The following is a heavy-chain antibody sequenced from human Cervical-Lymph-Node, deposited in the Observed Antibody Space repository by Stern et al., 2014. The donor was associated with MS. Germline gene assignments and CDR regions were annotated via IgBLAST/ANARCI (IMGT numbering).Heavy chain of an antibody. CDR2: IIPILETD. D-gene: IGHD1-1*01. CDR3: ARDGKEGGGFDY. CDR1: GGNFSNYA. Sequence: QMQLVESGAEVQKPGSSVKVSCKASGGNFSNYAITWVRQAPGQGLEWMGGIIPILETDNYAQKFQGRVTIRADDSTSTVYMELSRLRSDDTAVFYCARDGKEGGGFDYWGQGTLVTVSS. J-gene: IGHJ4*02. V-gene: IGHV1-69*01.